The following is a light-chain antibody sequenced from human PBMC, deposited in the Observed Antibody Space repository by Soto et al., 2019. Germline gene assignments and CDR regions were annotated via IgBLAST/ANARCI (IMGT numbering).Light chain of an antibody. J-gene: IGKJ2*01. V-gene: IGKV2-24*01. CDR3: MQATQPYT. CDR1: QSLVHSDGNSY. CDR2: MIS. Sequence: DFVMTQTPLSSPVTLGQPASISCRSSQSLVHSDGNSYLSWLHQRPGQPPRLLIYMISNRFSGVPDRFSGSGAGTDVTLKISRVEPEDGGVYYCMQATQPYTFGQGTKLEIK.